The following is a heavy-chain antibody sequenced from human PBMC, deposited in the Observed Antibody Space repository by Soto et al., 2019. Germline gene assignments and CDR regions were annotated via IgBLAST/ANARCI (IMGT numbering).Heavy chain of an antibody. D-gene: IGHD3-22*01. CDR2: IIPIFGTA. V-gene: IGHV1-69*12. J-gene: IGHJ6*02. CDR3: ARGYDSSGYRDYYYYYGMDV. Sequence: QVQLVQSGAEVKKPGSSVKVSCKASGGTFSSYAISWVRQAPGQGLEWMGGIIPIFGTANYAQKLQGRVTITADESTSTAYMEQSSLRSEDKAVYYCARGYDSSGYRDYYYYYGMDVWGQGTTVTVSS. CDR1: GGTFSSYA.